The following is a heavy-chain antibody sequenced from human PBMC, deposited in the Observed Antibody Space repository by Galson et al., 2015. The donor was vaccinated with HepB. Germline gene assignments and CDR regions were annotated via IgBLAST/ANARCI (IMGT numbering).Heavy chain of an antibody. CDR3: ARDYRIRGVIGY. J-gene: IGHJ4*02. V-gene: IGHV3-7*03. Sequence: SLRLSCAASGFTFSSHWMSWVRQAPGKGLEWVANIKQDGSEKYYVDSVKGRFTISRDNAKNSLYLQMNSLRAEDTAVYYCARDYRIRGVIGYWGQGTLVTVSS. D-gene: IGHD3-10*01. CDR2: IKQDGSEK. CDR1: GFTFSSHW.